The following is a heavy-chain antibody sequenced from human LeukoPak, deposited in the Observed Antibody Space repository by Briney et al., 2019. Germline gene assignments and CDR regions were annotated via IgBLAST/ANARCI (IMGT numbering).Heavy chain of an antibody. CDR1: GGSISSSTYH. V-gene: IGHV4-39*01. CDR2: IYYTGTT. J-gene: IGHJ4*02. Sequence: PSETLSLTCTVSGGSISSSTYHWAWIRQPPGKGLEWMGSIYYTGTTYYNPSLKSRVTLSVDTSKNQFSLKVNSVTAADTAEYYCASDLKWGQGTLVIVSS. CDR3: ASDLK.